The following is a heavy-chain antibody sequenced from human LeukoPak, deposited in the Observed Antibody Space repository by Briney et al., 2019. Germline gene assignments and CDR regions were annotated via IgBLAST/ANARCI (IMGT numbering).Heavy chain of an antibody. Sequence: PGGSLRLSWAASGFTFSSYAMHSVRQAPGKGLEWVAVISYDGSNKYYADSVKGRFTISRDNSKNTLYMQMNSLRAEDTAVYYCARGRDIVVVVAANDYWSQGTLVTVSS. V-gene: IGHV3-30-3*01. D-gene: IGHD2-15*01. J-gene: IGHJ4*02. CDR3: ARGRDIVVVVAANDY. CDR1: GFTFSSYA. CDR2: ISYDGSNK.